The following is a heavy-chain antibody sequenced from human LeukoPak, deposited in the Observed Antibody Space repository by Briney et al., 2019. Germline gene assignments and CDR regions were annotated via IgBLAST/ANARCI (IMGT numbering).Heavy chain of an antibody. CDR1: GFTFSGSA. Sequence: GGSLRLSCAASGFTFSGSAMHWVRQAPGKGLEWVAVIWYDGSNKYYADSVKGRFTISRDNSKNTLYLQMNSLRAEDTAVYYCAKDGSYGSFLDYWGQGTLVTVSS. CDR3: AKDGSYGSFLDY. J-gene: IGHJ4*02. D-gene: IGHD4-17*01. V-gene: IGHV3-33*06. CDR2: IWYDGSNK.